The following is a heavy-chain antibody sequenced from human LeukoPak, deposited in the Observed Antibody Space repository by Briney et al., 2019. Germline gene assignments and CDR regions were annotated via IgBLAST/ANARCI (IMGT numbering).Heavy chain of an antibody. CDR2: MYASGST. V-gene: IGHV4-4*07. D-gene: IGHD3-3*01. CDR1: GGSISSYY. CDR3: ASFGEAGRTP. J-gene: IGHJ5*02. Sequence: PSETLSLTCTVSGGSISSYYWSWIRQPAGKGLEWIGRMYASGSTSYNPSLKSRVTMSVDTSKNQFSLKLSSVTAADTAVYYCASFGEAGRTPWGQGTLVTVSS.